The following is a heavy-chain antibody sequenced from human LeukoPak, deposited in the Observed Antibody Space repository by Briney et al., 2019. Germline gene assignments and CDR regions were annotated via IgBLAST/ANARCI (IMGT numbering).Heavy chain of an antibody. CDR3: ATVAVIRGVTYFDY. V-gene: IGHV4-59*01. CDR2: IYYSGST. CDR1: GDSISSYY. J-gene: IGHJ4*02. Sequence: KSSETLSLTCTVSGDSISSYYWSWIRQPPGKGLEWIGYIYYSGSTNYNPSLKSRVTISVDTSKNQFSLKLRSVTAADTAVYYCATVAVIRGVTYFDYWGQGTLVTVSS. D-gene: IGHD3-10*01.